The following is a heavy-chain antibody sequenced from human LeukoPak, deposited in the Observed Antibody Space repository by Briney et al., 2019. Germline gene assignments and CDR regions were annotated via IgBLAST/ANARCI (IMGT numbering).Heavy chain of an antibody. Sequence: PGGSLRLSCVASGFTFSNYEMNWVRQAPGKGLEWLSYISGSGSPTHYTDSVEGRFTISRDNAKNSLYLQMNSLRVDDTAVYYCARNGRGVAFYYYYYMDVWGKGTPVTVSS. CDR2: ISGSGSPT. CDR3: ARNGRGVAFYYYYYMDV. D-gene: IGHD3-10*01. J-gene: IGHJ6*03. V-gene: IGHV3-48*03. CDR1: GFTFSNYE.